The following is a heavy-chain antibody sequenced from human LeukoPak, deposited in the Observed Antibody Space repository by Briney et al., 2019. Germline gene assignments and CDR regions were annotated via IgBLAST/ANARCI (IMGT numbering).Heavy chain of an antibody. V-gene: IGHV3-21*01. CDR2: ISSSSSYI. CDR1: GFIFSPYG. Sequence: GGSLRLSCAASGFIFSPYGMNWVRQAPGKGLEWVSSISSSSSYIYYADSVKGRFTISRDNAKNSLYLQMNSLRAEDTAVYYCAGYYGNDAFDIWGQGTMVTVSS. D-gene: IGHD3-22*01. CDR3: AGYYGNDAFDI. J-gene: IGHJ3*02.